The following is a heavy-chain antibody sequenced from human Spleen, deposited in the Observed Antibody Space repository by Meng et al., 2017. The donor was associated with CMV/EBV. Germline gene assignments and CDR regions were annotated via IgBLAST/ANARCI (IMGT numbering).Heavy chain of an antibody. CDR1: GFTLSRYA. CDR2: ITYDGSNK. D-gene: IGHD6-19*01. CDR3: AAHSSGWLEGAFDY. Sequence: ASGFTLSRYAVHWVRQAPGKGLEWVAVITYDGSNKYYADSVKGRFTISRDNSKNTLYLQMNSLRAEDTAVYYCAAHSSGWLEGAFDYWGQGTLVTVSS. J-gene: IGHJ4*02. V-gene: IGHV3-30*04.